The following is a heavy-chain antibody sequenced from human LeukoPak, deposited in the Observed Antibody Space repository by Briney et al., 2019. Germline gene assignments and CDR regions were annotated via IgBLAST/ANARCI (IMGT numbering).Heavy chain of an antibody. CDR3: AKGNYDFWSGYPGLSYFDY. CDR1: GFTFSSYA. CDR2: ISGSGVAT. Sequence: PGGSLRLSCAASGFTFSSYAMSWVRQAPGKGLEWVPAISGSGVATYYADSVKGRFTISRDNSKNTLYLQMNSLRAGDTAVYYCAKGNYDFWSGYPGLSYFDYWGQGTLVTVSS. J-gene: IGHJ4*02. D-gene: IGHD3-3*01. V-gene: IGHV3-23*01.